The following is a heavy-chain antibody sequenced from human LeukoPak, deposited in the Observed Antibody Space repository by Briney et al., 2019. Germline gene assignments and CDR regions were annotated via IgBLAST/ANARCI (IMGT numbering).Heavy chain of an antibody. CDR3: ARNPIDYGVFSFDP. CDR2: IYYSGST. J-gene: IGHJ5*02. V-gene: IGHV4-39*07. D-gene: IGHD4-17*01. Sequence: PSETLSLTCTVSGGSISSSSYYWGWIRQPPGKGLEWIGSIYYSGSTYYNPSLKSRVTISVDTSKNQFSLKLSSVTAADTAVYNCARNPIDYGVFSFDPWGQGTLVTVSS. CDR1: GGSISSSSYY.